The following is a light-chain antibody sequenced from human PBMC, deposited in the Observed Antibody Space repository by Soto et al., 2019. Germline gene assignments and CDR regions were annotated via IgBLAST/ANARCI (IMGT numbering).Light chain of an antibody. CDR2: GAS. Sequence: ETVLTQSPGTLSLYPRERDTISCRASQSVSSSYFAWYQQKRGQAPRLLIYGASSRATGIPDRFSGSWSGTDFTLTISRLEPEDFAVYYCQQYGSSPWTFGQGTKV. V-gene: IGKV3-20*01. CDR1: QSVSSSY. J-gene: IGKJ1*01. CDR3: QQYGSSPWT.